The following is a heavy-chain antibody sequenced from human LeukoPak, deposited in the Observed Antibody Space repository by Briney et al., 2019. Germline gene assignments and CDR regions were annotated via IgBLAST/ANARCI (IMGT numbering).Heavy chain of an antibody. V-gene: IGHV3-15*01. CDR3: ATEYYGAYNY. Sequence: GGSLRLSCAASGFTFTNAWMSWVRQAPGKGLEWVGHIKSRTDGGTTDYAAPVKDRFTISRDDSKDTLYLQMNSLKAEDIAVYYCATEYYGAYNYWGQGTLVTVSS. CDR1: GFTFTNAW. CDR2: IKSRTDGGTT. J-gene: IGHJ4*02. D-gene: IGHD4-17*01.